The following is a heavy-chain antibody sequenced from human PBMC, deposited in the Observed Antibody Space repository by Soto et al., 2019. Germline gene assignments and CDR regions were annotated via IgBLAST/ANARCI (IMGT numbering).Heavy chain of an antibody. CDR2: INPSGGNT. V-gene: IGHV1-46*01. D-gene: IGHD6-19*01. Sequence: ASVKVSCKASGYIFTSYYMHWVRQAPGQGLEWMGIINPSGGNTSYAQKFQGRVTMTTDTSTSTAYMELRSLRSDNTAVYYCATSIAVAGTFHYWGQGTLVTVSS. CDR1: GYIFTSYY. J-gene: IGHJ4*02. CDR3: ATSIAVAGTFHY.